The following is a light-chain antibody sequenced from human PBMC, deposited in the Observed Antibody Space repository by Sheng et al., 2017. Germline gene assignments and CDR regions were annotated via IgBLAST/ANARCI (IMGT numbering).Light chain of an antibody. CDR1: SGSIATDY. Sequence: KFMLTQPHSVSGSPGKTVTISCTRSSGSIATDYVQWYQQRPGSSPIIVIYEDNQRPSGVPDRFSGSIDSSSNSASLTISGRKTEDEADYYCQSYNSNNWVFGGGTKLTVL. V-gene: IGLV6-57*01. CDR2: EDN. CDR3: QSYNSNNWV. J-gene: IGLJ3*02.